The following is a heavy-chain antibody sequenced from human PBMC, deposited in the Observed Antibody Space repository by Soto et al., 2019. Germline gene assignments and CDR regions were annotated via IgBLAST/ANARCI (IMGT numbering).Heavy chain of an antibody. J-gene: IGHJ6*02. Sequence: GASGKVSCKASGGTFGSYAISWVRQAPGQGLEWVGGIIPIPGTANYAQKFQGRVTIAADESTSTAYMELSSLRSEDTAVYYCARSQGSSTSLEIYYYYYYGMDVWGQGTTVTVSS. CDR3: ARSQGSSTSLEIYYYYYYGMDV. D-gene: IGHD2-2*01. CDR2: IIPIPGTA. CDR1: GGTFGSYA. V-gene: IGHV1-69*13.